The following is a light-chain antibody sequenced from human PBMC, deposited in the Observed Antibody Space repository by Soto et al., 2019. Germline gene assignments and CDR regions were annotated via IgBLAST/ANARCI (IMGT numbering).Light chain of an antibody. CDR1: SSDVGGYNY. Sequence: QSALTQPASVSGSPGQSITISCTGTSSDVGGYNYVSWYQQHPGKAPKLMIYDVGNRPSGVSNRFSGSKSGNTASLTISGLQAEDEADYYCSSYTSSPSYVFGTGTKLTVL. CDR2: DVG. V-gene: IGLV2-14*01. J-gene: IGLJ1*01. CDR3: SSYTSSPSYV.